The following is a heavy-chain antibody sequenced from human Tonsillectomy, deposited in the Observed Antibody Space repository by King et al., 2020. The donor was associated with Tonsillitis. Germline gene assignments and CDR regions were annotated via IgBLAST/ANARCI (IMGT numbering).Heavy chain of an antibody. CDR2: IIPIFGAT. V-gene: IGHV1-69*01. CDR3: ARRGIINYGMDV. CDR1: GGTFNNYG. D-gene: IGHD2-15*01. Sequence: QLVQSGAEVKKPVSSLKVSCKASGGTFNNYGISWVRQAPGQGLEWMGGIIPIFGATNYAQKFQGRVTITADESTRTAYMELSSLRSDDTAVYYCARRGIINYGMDVWGQGTTVIVSS. J-gene: IGHJ6*02.